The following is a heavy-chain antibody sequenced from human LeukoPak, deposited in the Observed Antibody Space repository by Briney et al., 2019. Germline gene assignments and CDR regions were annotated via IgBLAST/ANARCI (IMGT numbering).Heavy chain of an antibody. CDR3: TRDGHYYYGMDV. CDR2: IYYSGST. Sequence: SKTLSLTCTVSGGSISSSSYYWGWIRQSPGKGLEWIASIYYSGSTYYNPSLKSRVTISVDTSKNQFSLKLSSVTAADTAVYYCTRDGHYYYGMDVWGQGTTVTVSS. J-gene: IGHJ6*02. V-gene: IGHV4-39*07. CDR1: GGSISSSSYY.